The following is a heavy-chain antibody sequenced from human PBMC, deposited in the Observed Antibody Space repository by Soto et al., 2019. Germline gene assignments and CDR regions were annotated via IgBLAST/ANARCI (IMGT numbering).Heavy chain of an antibody. Sequence: GGSLRLSCAASGFTFSSYGMHWVRQAPGKGLEWVAVISYDGSNKYYADSVKGRFTISRDNSKNTLYLQMNSLRAEDTAVYYWASQGGDIVVVVAAAAHFDYWGQGTLVTVSS. V-gene: IGHV3-30*03. CDR1: GFTFSSYG. CDR3: ASQGGDIVVVVAAAAHFDY. J-gene: IGHJ4*02. D-gene: IGHD2-15*01. CDR2: ISYDGSNK.